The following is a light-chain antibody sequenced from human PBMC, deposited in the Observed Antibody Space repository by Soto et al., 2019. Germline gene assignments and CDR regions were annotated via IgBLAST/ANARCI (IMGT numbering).Light chain of an antibody. CDR3: QHCDYLPI. J-gene: IGKJ3*01. CDR1: QDITSY. CDR2: DAS. Sequence: DIQMTQSPSSLSASAGDRVTITCQASQDITSYLNWYQHKQWKAPKLLIYDASILEAGVPPRFSGRGSGTDFTLTISSLPPEDVATYYCQHCDYLPIFGPGTTVDFK. V-gene: IGKV1-33*01.